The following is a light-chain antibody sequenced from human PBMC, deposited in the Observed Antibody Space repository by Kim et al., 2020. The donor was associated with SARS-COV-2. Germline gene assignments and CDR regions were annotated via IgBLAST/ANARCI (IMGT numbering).Light chain of an antibody. CDR3: QQYDSWPPIT. V-gene: IGKV3-15*01. CDR2: GVS. CDR1: QSVRNN. J-gene: IGKJ5*01. Sequence: IVMTQSPATLSVSPGERVTLSCRASQSVRNNLAWYQQKPGQAPRLLMYGVSTRATDIPARFSGSGSGTEFTLTISSLLSEDVAVYYCQQYDSWPPITFGQGTRLEIK.